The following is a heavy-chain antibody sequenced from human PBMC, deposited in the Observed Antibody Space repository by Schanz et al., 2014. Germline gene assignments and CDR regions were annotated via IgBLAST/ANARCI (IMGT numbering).Heavy chain of an antibody. V-gene: IGHV3-23*04. Sequence: EVQLVESGGGLIQPGGSLRLSCAASGFTFSSYAMSWVRQAPGKGLEWVSAITDSGGSTYYADSVKGRFTISRDNSKNTLYLQMSSLRADDTALYYCAKDIGGAVAAPVYDSWGQGTLVTVSS. CDR2: ITDSGGST. CDR1: GFTFSSYA. D-gene: IGHD2-15*01. CDR3: AKDIGGAVAAPVYDS. J-gene: IGHJ4*02.